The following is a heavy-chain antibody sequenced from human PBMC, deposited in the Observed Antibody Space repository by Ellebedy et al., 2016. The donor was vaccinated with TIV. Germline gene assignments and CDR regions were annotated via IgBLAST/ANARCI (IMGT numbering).Heavy chain of an antibody. CDR3: ARQEVRGVDY. D-gene: IGHD3-10*01. J-gene: IGHJ4*02. CDR2: IYLYDSHT. Sequence: GGSLRLXXQGSGFDFPTSYIGWVRQMPGKGLEWMGIIYLYDSHTKYSPSFQGHVTISADKSISTAYLQWSSLMASDTAMYYCARQEVRGVDYWGQGTLVTVSS. V-gene: IGHV5-51*01. CDR1: GFDFPTSY.